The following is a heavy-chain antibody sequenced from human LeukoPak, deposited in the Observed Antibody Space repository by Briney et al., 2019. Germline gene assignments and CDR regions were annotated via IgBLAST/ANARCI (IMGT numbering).Heavy chain of an antibody. V-gene: IGHV1-69*04. CDR1: GDVFNNYA. J-gene: IGHJ4*02. CDR2: IIPTINKS. CDR3: SRQLTVGGSYSDC. D-gene: IGHD3-16*01. Sequence: SVKVSCKTSGDVFNNYAISWARQAPGQGLEWLGRIIPTINKSNYAQTFQDRVTITADKRTTTVHMEVSGLRSEDTAVYYCSRQLTVGGSYSDCWGQGTQVTVSS.